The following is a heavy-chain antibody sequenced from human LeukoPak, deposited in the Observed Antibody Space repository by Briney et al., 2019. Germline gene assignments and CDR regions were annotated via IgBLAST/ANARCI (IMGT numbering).Heavy chain of an antibody. Sequence: SETLSLTCTASGGSISSYYWSWIRQPPGKGLEWIGYIYYSGSTNYNPSLKSRVTISVDTSKNQFSLKLSSVTAADTAVYYCARAAGSGWTPFDYWGQGTLVTVSS. CDR2: IYYSGST. D-gene: IGHD6-19*01. CDR3: ARAAGSGWTPFDY. J-gene: IGHJ4*02. V-gene: IGHV4-59*01. CDR1: GGSISSYY.